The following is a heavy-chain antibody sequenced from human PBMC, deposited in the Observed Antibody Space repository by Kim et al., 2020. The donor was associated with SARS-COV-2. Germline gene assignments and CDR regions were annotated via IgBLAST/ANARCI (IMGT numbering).Heavy chain of an antibody. D-gene: IGHD2-21*02. CDR2: ISSSGSTI. V-gene: IGHV3-48*03. J-gene: IGHJ4*02. CDR1: GFTFSSYE. Sequence: GGSLRLSCAASGFTFSSYEMNWVRQAPGKGLEWVSYISSSGSTIYYADSVKGRFTISRVNAKNSLYLQMNSLRAEDTAVYYCARDLQVVTATNNWGQGTLVTVSS. CDR3: ARDLQVVTATNN.